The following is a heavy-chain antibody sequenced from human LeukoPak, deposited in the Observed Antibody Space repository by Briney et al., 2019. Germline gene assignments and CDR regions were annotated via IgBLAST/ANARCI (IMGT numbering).Heavy chain of an antibody. D-gene: IGHD4-17*01. V-gene: IGHV4-59*12. CDR3: ARGDNDYGDYEYFQH. J-gene: IGHJ1*01. CDR1: GGSISSYY. Sequence: ASETLSLTCTVSGGSISSYYWSWIRQPPGKGLEWIGYIYYSGSTNYNPSLKSRVTISVDTSKNQFSLKLSSVTAADTAVYYCARGDNDYGDYEYFQHWGQGTLVTVSS. CDR2: IYYSGST.